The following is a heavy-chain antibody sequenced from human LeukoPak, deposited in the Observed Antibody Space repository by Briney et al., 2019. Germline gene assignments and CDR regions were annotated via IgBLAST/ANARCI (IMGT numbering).Heavy chain of an antibody. D-gene: IGHD6-19*01. V-gene: IGHV4-4*09. CDR3: STRRAAVAGRFDS. CDR1: GASMSSNY. J-gene: IGHJ4*02. CDR2: IYHSGNT. Sequence: PSETLSLTCNVSGASMSSNYWSWIRQPPGKGLEWIGYIYHSGNTYYSPSLESRVTMSVDESKNQFSLRVHFVSAADTAVYCASTRRAAVAGRFDSWGQGTLVTVSS.